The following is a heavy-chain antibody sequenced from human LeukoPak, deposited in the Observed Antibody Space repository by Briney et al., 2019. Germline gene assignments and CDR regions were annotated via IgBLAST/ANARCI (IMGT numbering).Heavy chain of an antibody. CDR1: EFIVSSNY. CDR3: TRSLRSAYSAFDI. CDR2: VYSGGGT. Sequence: GGSLRLSCSASEFIVSSNYMSWVRQAPGKGLEWVSTVYSGGGTFYADSVKGRFTISRDNSKNTVHLQMNSLRAEDTAVYYCTRSLRSAYSAFDIWGQGTMVTVSS. D-gene: IGHD3-22*01. V-gene: IGHV3-66*01. J-gene: IGHJ3*02.